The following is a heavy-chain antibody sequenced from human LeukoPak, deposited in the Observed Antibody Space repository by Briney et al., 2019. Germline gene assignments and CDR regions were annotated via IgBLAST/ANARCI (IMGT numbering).Heavy chain of an antibody. J-gene: IGHJ5*02. CDR1: GYSFTDSY. Sequence: ASVKASCKTSGYSFTDSYMHWVRQAPGQGLEWMGWINPNSGGTSSAQKFQGRVTMTRDTSITTVYMEVSWLTSDDTAIYYCARADRLHGGPYLIGPWGQGTLVTVSS. CDR2: INPNSGGT. V-gene: IGHV1-2*02. D-gene: IGHD2-21*01. CDR3: ARADRLHGGPYLIGP.